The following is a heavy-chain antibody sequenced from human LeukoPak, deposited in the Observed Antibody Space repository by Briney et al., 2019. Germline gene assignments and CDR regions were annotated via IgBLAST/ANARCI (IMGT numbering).Heavy chain of an antibody. CDR1: GFTLDDYA. CDR2: ISWNSGSI. J-gene: IGHJ6*02. V-gene: IGHV3-9*01. D-gene: IGHD2-15*01. CDR3: AKETGFLGYCSGGSCYPGRVYYYGMDV. Sequence: GRSLRLSCAASGFTLDDYAMHWVRQAPGKGLEWVSGISWNSGSIGYADSVKGRFTISRDNAKNSLYLQMNSLRAEDTALYYCAKETGFLGYCSGGSCYPGRVYYYGMDVWGQGTTVTVSS.